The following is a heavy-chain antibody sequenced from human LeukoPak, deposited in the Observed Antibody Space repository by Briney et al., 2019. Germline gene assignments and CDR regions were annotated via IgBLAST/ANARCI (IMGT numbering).Heavy chain of an antibody. CDR3: AKWRLVPRDPFDY. Sequence: GALRLSGATSGFTFSSCAMNWVRQAPGKGLEWVSGISNSGGGTYYADSVKGRFTISRGNSKNTLYLQMNSLRVEDTAVYYCAKWRLVPRDPFDYWGQGTLVTVSS. V-gene: IGHV3-23*01. CDR2: ISNSGGGT. CDR1: GFTFSSCA. J-gene: IGHJ4*02. D-gene: IGHD6-19*01.